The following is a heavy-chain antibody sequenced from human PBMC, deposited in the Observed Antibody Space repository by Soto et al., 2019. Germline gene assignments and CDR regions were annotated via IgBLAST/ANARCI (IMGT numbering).Heavy chain of an antibody. Sequence: GGSLRLSCAASGFTFSSHWMHWVRQAPGKGLVWVSRITTDGSVTAYADSVRGRFTISRDNAKNTLYLQMNTLRAEDTAVYYCTKVHFSGSASFDNWGQGTLVTVSS. CDR3: TKVHFSGSASFDN. D-gene: IGHD5-12*01. CDR2: ITTDGSVT. CDR1: GFTFSSHW. J-gene: IGHJ4*02. V-gene: IGHV3-74*01.